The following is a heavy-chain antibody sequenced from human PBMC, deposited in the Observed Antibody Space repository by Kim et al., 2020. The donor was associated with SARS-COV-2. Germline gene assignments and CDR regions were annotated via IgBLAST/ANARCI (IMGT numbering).Heavy chain of an antibody. Sequence: SETLSLTCTVSGGSISSGGYYWSWIRQHPGKGLEWIGYIYYSGSTYYNPSLKSRVTISVDTSKNQFSLKLSSVTAADTAVYYCARAYCSSTSCQTFDYWGQGTLVTVSS. V-gene: IGHV4-31*03. J-gene: IGHJ4*02. CDR2: IYYSGST. CDR1: GGSISSGGYY. D-gene: IGHD2-2*01. CDR3: ARAYCSSTSCQTFDY.